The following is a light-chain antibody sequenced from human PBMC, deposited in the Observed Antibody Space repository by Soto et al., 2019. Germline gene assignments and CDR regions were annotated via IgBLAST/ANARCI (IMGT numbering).Light chain of an antibody. Sequence: QAVVTQPPSVSGAPGQRVTISCTGSSSNIGAGYDVHWYQQLPGTAPKLLIYGNSNRPSGVPDRFSGSKSGTSASLAITGRQAEHEADYYCQYYDSSLSGYVFGTGTKVTVL. CDR2: GNS. J-gene: IGLJ1*01. V-gene: IGLV1-40*01. CDR3: QYYDSSLSGYV. CDR1: SSNIGAGYD.